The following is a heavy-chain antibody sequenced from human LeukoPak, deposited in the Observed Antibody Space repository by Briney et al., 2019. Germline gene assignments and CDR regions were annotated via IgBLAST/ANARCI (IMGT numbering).Heavy chain of an antibody. Sequence: PGGSLRLSCAASGFTFSSYGMHWVRQAPGKGLEWVALIRYDGSNKYYADSVKGRFTISRDNSKNTLYLQMNSLRAEDTAVYYCAKDSVATIFGDAFDIWGQGTMVTVSS. J-gene: IGHJ3*02. CDR2: IRYDGSNK. CDR1: GFTFSSYG. D-gene: IGHD5-24*01. CDR3: AKDSVATIFGDAFDI. V-gene: IGHV3-30*02.